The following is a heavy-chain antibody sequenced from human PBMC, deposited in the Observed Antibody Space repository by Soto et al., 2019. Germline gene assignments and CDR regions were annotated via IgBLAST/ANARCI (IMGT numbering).Heavy chain of an antibody. V-gene: IGHV3-21*01. CDR1: VFTFSGYS. CDR2: ISSSSSYI. Sequence: EVQLVESGGGLVKPGGSLRLSCAGSVFTFSGYSVNWVRQAPGKGLEWVSSISSSSSYIYYADSVKGRFTISRDNAKNSLYLQMNSLRAEDTAVYYCARTPLPDIVLMMYASRGYWSFDLWGRGTLVTVSS. D-gene: IGHD2-8*01. CDR3: ARTPLPDIVLMMYASRGYWSFDL. J-gene: IGHJ2*01.